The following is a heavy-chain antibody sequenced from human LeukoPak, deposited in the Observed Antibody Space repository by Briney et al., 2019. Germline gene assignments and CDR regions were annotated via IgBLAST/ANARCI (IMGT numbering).Heavy chain of an antibody. Sequence: GGSLRLSRTASGFTFSSYTMSWVRQAPGKGLKWVSTITTGGPNTYYADSVKGRFTVSRDDSKDTLYLQMNSLRAEDTAVYYCAKDGGLWVSAHWGDSWGRGTLVTVSS. V-gene: IGHV3-23*01. J-gene: IGHJ4*02. D-gene: IGHD7-27*01. CDR3: AKDGGLWVSAHWGDS. CDR1: GFTFSSYT. CDR2: ITTGGPNT.